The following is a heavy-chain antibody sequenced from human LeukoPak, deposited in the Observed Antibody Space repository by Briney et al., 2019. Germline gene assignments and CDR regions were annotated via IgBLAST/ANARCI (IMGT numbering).Heavy chain of an antibody. Sequence: SETLSLTCAVYGGSFSGYYWSWIRQPPGKGLEWIGEINHSGSTNYNPSLKSRVTMSVDASKNQFSLKLSSVTAADTAVYYCARDDAGTLYFGMDVWGQGTTVTVSS. V-gene: IGHV4-34*01. J-gene: IGHJ6*02. CDR2: INHSGST. CDR3: ARDDAGTLYFGMDV. CDR1: GGSFSGYY. D-gene: IGHD3-10*01.